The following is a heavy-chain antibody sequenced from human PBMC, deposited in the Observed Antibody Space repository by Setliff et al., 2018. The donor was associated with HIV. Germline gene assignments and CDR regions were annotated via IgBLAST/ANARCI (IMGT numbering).Heavy chain of an antibody. CDR1: GFTFSGYS. J-gene: IGHJ4*02. Sequence: GGSLRLSCAASGFTFSGYSMHWVRQAPGKGLEWISATSAPGETTYYADSVKGRFTISRDNSKNTVYLQMNSLRAEDTAEYYCAKELAASGLGYFDSWGRGILVTVSS. CDR3: AKELAASGLGYFDS. CDR2: TSAPGETT. V-gene: IGHV3-23*01. D-gene: IGHD3-22*01.